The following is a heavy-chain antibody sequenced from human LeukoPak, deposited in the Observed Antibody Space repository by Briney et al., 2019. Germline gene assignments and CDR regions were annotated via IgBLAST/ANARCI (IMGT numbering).Heavy chain of an antibody. Sequence: PGGSLRVSCVASGFTFSSYDMNWVRQAPGKGLEWVSYISSSSSYIYYADSVKGRFTISRDNAKNSLYLQMNSLRAEDTAVYYCARVDAFDLWGQGTMVTVSS. CDR2: ISSSSSYI. V-gene: IGHV3-21*01. J-gene: IGHJ3*01. CDR1: GFTFSSYD. CDR3: ARVDAFDL.